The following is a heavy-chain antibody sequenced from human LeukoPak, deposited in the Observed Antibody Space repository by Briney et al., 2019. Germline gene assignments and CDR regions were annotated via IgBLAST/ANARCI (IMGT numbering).Heavy chain of an antibody. J-gene: IGHJ6*04. CDR1: GGSISSSSYY. D-gene: IGHD3-10*01. V-gene: IGHV4-39*07. CDR2: IYYSGST. CDR3: ALFPHPSWFGNRERWAV. Sequence: SETLSLTCTVSGGSISSSSYYWGWFRQPPGKGLEWIGSIYYSGSTYYNPSLKSRVTISVDTSKNQFSLKLSSVTAADTAVYYCALFPHPSWFGNRERWAVWGKGTTVTISS.